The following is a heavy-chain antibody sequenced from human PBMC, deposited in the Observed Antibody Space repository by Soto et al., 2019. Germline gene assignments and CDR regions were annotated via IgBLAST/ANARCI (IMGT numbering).Heavy chain of an antibody. CDR1: GGTFSSYA. J-gene: IGHJ6*02. V-gene: IGHV1-69*13. CDR3: ARAGRSGYDLGYYYGMDV. CDR2: IIPTFGTA. Sequence: ASVKVSCKASGGTFSSYAISWVRQAPGQGLEWMGGIIPTFGTANYAQKFQGRVTITADESTSTAYMELSSLRSEDTAVYYCARAGRSGYDLGYYYGMDVWGQGTTVTVSS. D-gene: IGHD5-12*01.